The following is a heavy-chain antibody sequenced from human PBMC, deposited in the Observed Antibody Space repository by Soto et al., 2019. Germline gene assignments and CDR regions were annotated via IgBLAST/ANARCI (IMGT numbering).Heavy chain of an antibody. J-gene: IGHJ5*02. CDR2: IYYSGST. Sequence: SETLSLTCTVSGGSISSSSFYWGWIRQPPGKGLEWIASIYYSGSTYYNPSLRSRVTISVDTSRTQFSLNLSSVTAADTAVYYCASGTTINWFDPWGQGTLVT. CDR3: ASGTTINWFDP. D-gene: IGHD1-1*01. CDR1: GGSISSSSFY. V-gene: IGHV4-39*01.